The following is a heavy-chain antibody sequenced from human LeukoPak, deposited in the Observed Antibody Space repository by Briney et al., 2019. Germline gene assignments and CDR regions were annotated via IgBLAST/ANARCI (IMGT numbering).Heavy chain of an antibody. CDR1: GGTFSSYA. V-gene: IGHV1-69*05. Sequence: GSSVKVSCKASGGTFSSYAISWVRQAPGQGLEWMGGIIPIFGTANYAQKFQGRVTITTDESTSTAYMELSSLRSEDTAVYYCARERVDPGDIVVVVAATRAFDIWGQGTMVTVSS. CDR2: IIPIFGTA. D-gene: IGHD2-15*01. CDR3: ARERVDPGDIVVVVAATRAFDI. J-gene: IGHJ3*02.